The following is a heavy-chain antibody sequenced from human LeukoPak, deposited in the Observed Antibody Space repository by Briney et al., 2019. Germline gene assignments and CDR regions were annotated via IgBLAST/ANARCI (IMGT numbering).Heavy chain of an antibody. CDR1: GFTFSDSY. Sequence: GGSLRLSCAASGFTFSDSYMSWVRQAPGKGLEWVSAISGSGGSTYYADSVKGRFTISRDNSKNTLYLQMNSLRAEDTAVYYCAKDIAARGKNAFDIWGQGTMVTVSS. CDR3: AKDIAARGKNAFDI. V-gene: IGHV3-23*01. J-gene: IGHJ3*02. CDR2: ISGSGGST. D-gene: IGHD6-6*01.